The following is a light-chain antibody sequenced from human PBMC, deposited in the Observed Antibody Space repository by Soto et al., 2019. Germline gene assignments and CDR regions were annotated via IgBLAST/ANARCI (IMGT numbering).Light chain of an antibody. Sequence: DMEITQAPSALPASVGDRVTITCRASQSISNWLAWYQQKPGTAPKLLIYHASTLESGVPSRFSGSGSGTEFTLTISSLQPDDFATYYCQQYSTYTPRTFGQGTKVDIK. CDR3: QQYSTYTPRT. CDR1: QSISNW. CDR2: HAS. V-gene: IGKV1-5*01. J-gene: IGKJ1*01.